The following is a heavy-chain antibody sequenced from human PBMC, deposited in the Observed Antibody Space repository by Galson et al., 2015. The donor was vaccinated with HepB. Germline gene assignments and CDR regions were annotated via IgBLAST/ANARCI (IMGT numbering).Heavy chain of an antibody. CDR2: IGSKAYGGTI. CDR1: GFPFGDYA. Sequence: LRLPCAASGFPFGDYAMAWCRQAPGKGLGGLGFIGSKAYGGTIEYAASVKGRFIMTRDESRSIAHEQINSLRPEDTAVYYCTRSGDTNDYYYMDAWGKGTTVTVSS. J-gene: IGHJ6*03. V-gene: IGHV3-49*03. CDR3: TRSGDTNDYYYMDA. D-gene: IGHD3-10*01.